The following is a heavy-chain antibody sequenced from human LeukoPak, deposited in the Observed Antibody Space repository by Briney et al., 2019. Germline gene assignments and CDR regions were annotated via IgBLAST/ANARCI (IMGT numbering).Heavy chain of an antibody. D-gene: IGHD6-6*01. CDR2: INHSGST. CDR1: GGSISGYY. Sequence: PSETLSLTCTVSGGSISGYYWSWIRQPPGKGLEWIGEINHSGSTNYNPSLESRVTISVDTSKNQFSLKLSSVIVADTAVYYCAGNSSSGFDYWGQGSLVKVSS. CDR3: AGNSSSGFDY. V-gene: IGHV4-34*01. J-gene: IGHJ4*02.